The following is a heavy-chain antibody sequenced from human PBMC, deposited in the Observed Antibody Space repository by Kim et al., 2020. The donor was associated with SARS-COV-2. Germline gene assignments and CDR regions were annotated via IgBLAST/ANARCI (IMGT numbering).Heavy chain of an antibody. J-gene: IGHJ4*02. V-gene: IGHV5-51*01. CDR2: IYPGDSDT. CDR1: GYSFNIYW. Sequence: GESLNISCKGSGYSFNIYWIGWVRQMPGKGLEWMGIIYPGDSDTRYSPSFQGQVTISVDKSISTAYLQWSGLKASDTAMYYCARRSGYSSSWYFDYWGQGTLVTVSS. CDR3: ARRSGYSSSWYFDY. D-gene: IGHD6-13*01.